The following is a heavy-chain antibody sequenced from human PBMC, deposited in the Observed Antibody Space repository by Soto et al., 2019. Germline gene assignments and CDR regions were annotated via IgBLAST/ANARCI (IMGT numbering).Heavy chain of an antibody. J-gene: IGHJ5*02. CDR1: GGSISSGGYY. Sequence: TLSLTCTVSGGSISSGGYYWSWILQHPGKGLEWIGYIYYSGSTYYNPSLKSRVTISVDTSKNQFSLKLSSVTAADTAVYYCARAIKIAAAGASRFDPWGQGTLVTVSS. V-gene: IGHV4-31*03. CDR3: ARAIKIAAAGASRFDP. CDR2: IYYSGST. D-gene: IGHD6-13*01.